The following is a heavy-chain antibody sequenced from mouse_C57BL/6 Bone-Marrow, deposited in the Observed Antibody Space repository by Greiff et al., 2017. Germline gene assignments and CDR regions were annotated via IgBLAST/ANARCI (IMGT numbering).Heavy chain of an antibody. V-gene: IGHV1-54*01. Sequence: VQVVESGAELVRPGTSVKVSCKASGYAFTNYLIEWVKQRPGQGLEWIGVINPGSGGTNYNEKFKGKATLTADKSSSTAYMQLSSLTSEDSAVYFCARRFGTTVVDYAMDYWGQGTSVTVSS. CDR2: INPGSGGT. D-gene: IGHD1-1*01. J-gene: IGHJ4*01. CDR1: GYAFTNYL. CDR3: ARRFGTTVVDYAMDY.